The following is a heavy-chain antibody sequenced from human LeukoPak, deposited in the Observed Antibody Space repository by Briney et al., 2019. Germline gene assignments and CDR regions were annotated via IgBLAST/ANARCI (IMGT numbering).Heavy chain of an antibody. J-gene: IGHJ4*02. V-gene: IGHV3-74*01. D-gene: IGHD4-17*01. CDR2: LNSDGSTT. CDR3: ARDLYGAFDY. Sequence: RTGGSLRLSCAASGFTFSSYWMDWARHAPGKGLVWVSCLNSDGSTTNYADSVKGRFTISRDIAKNTLYLQMNSLRAEDTAVYYCARDLYGAFDYWGQRTLVTVSS. CDR1: GFTFSSYW.